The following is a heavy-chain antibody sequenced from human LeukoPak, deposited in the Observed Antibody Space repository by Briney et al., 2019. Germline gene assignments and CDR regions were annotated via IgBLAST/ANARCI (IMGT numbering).Heavy chain of an antibody. CDR1: GGSISSGDYY. CDR3: STGVPGPSMPT. J-gene: IGHJ5*02. CDR2: IYYSGST. V-gene: IGHV4-61*08. D-gene: IGHD2/OR15-2a*01. Sequence: SETLSLTCTVSGGSISSGDYYWSWIRQPPGKGPEWIGYIYYSGSTYYNPSLKSRVTISVDTSKNQFSLKLSSLTAADTAVYYCSTGVPGPSMPTWGQGTLVTVSS.